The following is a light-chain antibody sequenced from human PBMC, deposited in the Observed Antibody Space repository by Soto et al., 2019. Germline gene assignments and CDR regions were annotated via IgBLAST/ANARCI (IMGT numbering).Light chain of an antibody. CDR1: SGHSSYA. Sequence: QPVLTQSPSASDSLGASVKLTCTLSSGHSSYAIAWHQQQPEKGPRYLMKLSSDGSHSKGAGIPDRFSGSSSGAERYLTISSLQSEDEADYYCQTWDTGARVVFGGGTKLTVL. V-gene: IGLV4-69*01. CDR2: LSSDGSH. J-gene: IGLJ2*01. CDR3: QTWDTGARVV.